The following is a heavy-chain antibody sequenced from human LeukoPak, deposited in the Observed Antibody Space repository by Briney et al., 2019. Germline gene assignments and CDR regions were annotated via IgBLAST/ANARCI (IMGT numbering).Heavy chain of an antibody. V-gene: IGHV4-59*01. D-gene: IGHD6-6*01. Sequence: PSETLSLTCTVSGGSISSCYWNWIRQPPGKGLEWIGYIYNSGSTNYNSSLKSRATISLDTSKNQFSLKLTSVTAADTAMYYCLARPVSAPGFFDYWGQGTLVTVSS. CDR1: GGSISSCY. J-gene: IGHJ4*02. CDR3: LARPVSAPGFFDY. CDR2: IYNSGST.